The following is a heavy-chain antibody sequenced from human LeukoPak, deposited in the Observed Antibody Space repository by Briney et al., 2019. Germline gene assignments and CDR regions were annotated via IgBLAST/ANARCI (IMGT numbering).Heavy chain of an antibody. CDR1: AFTFSNYA. V-gene: IGHV3-23*01. D-gene: IGHD1-26*01. CDR3: ARGRRTILGATSPDY. J-gene: IGHJ4*02. Sequence: GGSLRLSCAASAFTFSNYAVTWVRQAPGKGLEWVSAIRDSGGSTYYADSVKGRFTISRDNSKNTLYLQMNSLGAEDTAVYYCARGRRTILGATSPDYWGQGTLVTVSS. CDR2: IRDSGGST.